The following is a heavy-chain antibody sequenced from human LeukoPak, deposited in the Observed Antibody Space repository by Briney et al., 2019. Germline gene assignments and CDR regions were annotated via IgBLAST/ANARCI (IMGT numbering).Heavy chain of an antibody. J-gene: IGHJ4*02. CDR2: IRYDGSDR. CDR1: GFTFSSYW. D-gene: IGHD6-13*01. CDR3: AKERYSSSSLFAVTPFDY. V-gene: IGHV3-30*02. Sequence: PGGSLRLSCAASGFTFSSYWMTWVRQAPGRGLEWVAYIRYDGSDRYYADSVKGRFTISRDNSKNTLYLQMNSLRAEDTAVYYCAKERYSSSSLFAVTPFDYWGQGTRITVSS.